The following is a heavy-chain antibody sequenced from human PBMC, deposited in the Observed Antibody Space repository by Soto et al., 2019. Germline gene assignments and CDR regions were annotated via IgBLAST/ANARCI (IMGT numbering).Heavy chain of an antibody. Sequence: SETLSLTCAVSGYSISSGFHWGWIRQPPGKGLEWIGYIYYSGSTNYNPSLKSRVTISVDTSKNQFSLKLNSVTAADTAVYYCARSGGSLDFWGQGTLVTVSS. CDR2: IYYSGST. CDR3: ARSGGSLDF. CDR1: GYSISSGFH. J-gene: IGHJ4*02. D-gene: IGHD2-15*01. V-gene: IGHV4-61*01.